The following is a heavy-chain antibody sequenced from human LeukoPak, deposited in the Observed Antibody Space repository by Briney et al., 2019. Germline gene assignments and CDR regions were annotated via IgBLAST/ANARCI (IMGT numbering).Heavy chain of an antibody. V-gene: IGHV6-1*01. CDR3: ARDNYYGSGSLDY. D-gene: IGHD3-10*01. CDR1: GDSVSSYSAG. J-gene: IGHJ4*02. Sequence: SQSLSLTCAISGDSVSSYSAGWNWIRQSPSRGLEWLGRAYYRSKWYFDYAVSVKSRITINPDTSKNQFSLQLNSVTPEDTAVYYCARDNYYGSGSLDYWGQGTLVTVSS. CDR2: AYYRSKWYF.